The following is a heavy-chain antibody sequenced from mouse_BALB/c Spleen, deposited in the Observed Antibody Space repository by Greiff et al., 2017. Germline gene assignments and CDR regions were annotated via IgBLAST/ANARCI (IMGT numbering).Heavy chain of an antibody. CDR3: ARSITTSRGYYAMDY. J-gene: IGHJ4*01. V-gene: IGHV1-80*01. CDR1: GYAFSSYW. D-gene: IGHD1-2*01. Sequence: VQLQQSGAELVRPGSSVKISCKASGYAFSSYWTNWVKQRPGQGLEWIGQIYPGDGDINNNGKFKGKATLTADTSSITAYMQLSSLTSEDSAIYYCARSITTSRGYYAMDYWGQGASVTVSS. CDR2: IYPGDGDI.